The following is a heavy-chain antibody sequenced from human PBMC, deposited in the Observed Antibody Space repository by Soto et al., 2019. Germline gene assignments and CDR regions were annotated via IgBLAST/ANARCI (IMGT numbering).Heavy chain of an antibody. CDR1: GFTFSSYS. V-gene: IGHV3-21*01. CDR3: ARDYHQLRTYYFDY. Sequence: PGGSLRLSCAASGFTFSSYSMNWVRQAPGKGLEWVSSISSSSSYICYAGSVKGRFTISRDNAKNSLYLQMNSLRAEDTAVYYCARDYHQLRTYYFDYWGQGTLVTVSS. D-gene: IGHD2-2*01. CDR2: ISSSSSYI. J-gene: IGHJ4*02.